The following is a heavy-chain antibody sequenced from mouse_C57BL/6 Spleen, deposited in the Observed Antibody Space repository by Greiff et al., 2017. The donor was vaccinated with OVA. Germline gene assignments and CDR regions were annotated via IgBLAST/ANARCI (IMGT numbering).Heavy chain of an antibody. V-gene: IGHV1-26*01. CDR3: ARGDLTTGCDD. J-gene: IGHJ2*01. D-gene: IGHD2-12*01. CDR1: GYTFTDYY. CDR2: INPYNGGT. Sequence: EVQLQQSGPELVKPGASVKISCKASGYTFTDYYMNWVKQSHGKSLEWIGDINPYNGGTSYNQKFKGKATLTVDKSSSTAYMELRSLTSEDSAVYYCARGDLTTGCDDWGKGTTLTVSS.